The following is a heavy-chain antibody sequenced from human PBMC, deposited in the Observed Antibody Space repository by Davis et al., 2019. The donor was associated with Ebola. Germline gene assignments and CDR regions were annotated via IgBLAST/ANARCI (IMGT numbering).Heavy chain of an antibody. J-gene: IGHJ5*02. V-gene: IGHV1-8*01. Sequence: AASVKVSCKASGYTFTSYDINWVRQATGQGFEWMGWMNPNSGNTGYAQKFQGRVTMTRDTSTSTACMELSGLRSEDTAVYYCARASWATVGTRWFDPWGQGTLVTVSS. CDR2: MNPNSGNT. CDR3: ARASWATVGTRWFDP. D-gene: IGHD6-13*01. CDR1: GYTFTSYD.